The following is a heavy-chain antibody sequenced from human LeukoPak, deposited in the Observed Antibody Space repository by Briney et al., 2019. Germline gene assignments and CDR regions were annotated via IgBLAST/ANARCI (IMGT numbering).Heavy chain of an antibody. CDR2: MNEDGSGT. Sequence: GGSLRLSCAVSGFSIRSSWMSWVRQTPGKGLEWVADMNEDGSGTYYVDSVKGRFTVSRDNAKNSLYPQMSSLRAEDTAVYYCARDPAWGAIDYWGQGTLVTVSS. J-gene: IGHJ4*02. V-gene: IGHV3-7*01. CDR3: ARDPAWGAIDY. D-gene: IGHD7-27*01. CDR1: GFSIRSSW.